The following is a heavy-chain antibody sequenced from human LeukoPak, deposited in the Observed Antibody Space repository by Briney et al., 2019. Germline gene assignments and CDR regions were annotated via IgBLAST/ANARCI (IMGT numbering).Heavy chain of an antibody. CDR3: ARTNYDFWSGYSETGASYYFDY. D-gene: IGHD3-3*01. V-gene: IGHV3-23*01. CDR2: ITYSGGST. Sequence: GSLRLSCAASGFTFSSYAMTWVRQAPGKGLEGVSSITYSGGSTFYADSVKGRFTFSRDNSKSTLYLQMNSLRAEDTAVYYCARTNYDFWSGYSETGASYYFDYWGQGTLVTVSS. CDR1: GFTFSSYA. J-gene: IGHJ4*02.